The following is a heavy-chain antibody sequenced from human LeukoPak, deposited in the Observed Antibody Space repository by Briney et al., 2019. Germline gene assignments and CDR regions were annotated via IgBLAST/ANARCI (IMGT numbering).Heavy chain of an antibody. Sequence: GGSLRLSCAASGFTFSSYSMTWVRQAPGKGLEWVSAISHSGDGTYYADSVKGRFTISRDNSKRTLYLQMNSLRADDTAVYYCANYGSNSEPNDYWGRGTLVTVSS. J-gene: IGHJ4*02. V-gene: IGHV3-23*01. D-gene: IGHD4-23*01. CDR2: ISHSGDGT. CDR3: ANYGSNSEPNDY. CDR1: GFTFSSYS.